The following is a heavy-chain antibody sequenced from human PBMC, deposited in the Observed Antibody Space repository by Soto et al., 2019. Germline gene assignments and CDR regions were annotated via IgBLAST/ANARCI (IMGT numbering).Heavy chain of an antibody. D-gene: IGHD4-17*01. V-gene: IGHV3-30-3*01. J-gene: IGHJ4*02. Sequence: QEQLVESGGGVVQPGRSLRLSCAASGFTFSSHAMHWVRQAPGKGLVWVAIISYDGSNKDYADSVKGRFTISRDNSKNTLYLQMNSLRTEDTAVYYCASDSEDYGDDDRFDYWGQGTLVTVSS. CDR1: GFTFSSHA. CDR3: ASDSEDYGDDDRFDY. CDR2: ISYDGSNK.